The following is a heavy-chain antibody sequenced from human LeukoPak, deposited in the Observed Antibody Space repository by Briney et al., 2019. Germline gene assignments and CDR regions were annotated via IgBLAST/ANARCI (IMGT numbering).Heavy chain of an antibody. V-gene: IGHV4-34*01. D-gene: IGHD6-13*01. CDR3: ARLPGSSWYNYYYMDV. CDR2: INHSGST. J-gene: IGHJ6*03. Sequence: SETLSLTCAVYGGSFSGYYWSWIRQPPGKGLEWIGEINHSGSTNYNPSLKSRVTISVDTSKNQFSLKLSSVTAADTAVYYCARLPGSSWYNYYYMDVWGKGTTVTVSS. CDR1: GGSFSGYY.